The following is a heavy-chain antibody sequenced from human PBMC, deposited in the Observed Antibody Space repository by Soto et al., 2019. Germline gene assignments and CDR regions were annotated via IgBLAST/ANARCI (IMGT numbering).Heavy chain of an antibody. CDR1: GFPFWTYS. Sequence: EVKLLESGGGLVQPGGSMRLSCEASGFPFWTYSMSWVRQAPRKGLEWVSGISGSGTATYYTDSVKGRFTVSRDHSKDRLFLQMNTLRVEDTAVYYCAKTRLYDINEYHRYVFDVLGPGTAVTVS. CDR2: ISGSGTAT. CDR3: AKTRLYDINEYHRYVFDV. D-gene: IGHD3-16*02. J-gene: IGHJ3*01. V-gene: IGHV3-23*01.